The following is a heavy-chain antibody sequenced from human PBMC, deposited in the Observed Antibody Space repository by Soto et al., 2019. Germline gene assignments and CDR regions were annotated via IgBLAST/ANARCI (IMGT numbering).Heavy chain of an antibody. D-gene: IGHD6-6*01. Sequence: PSETLSLTCTVSGASLSNYYWSWIRQPPGKGLEWLGNIYSSGGTSYNPALKSRVTISVDTSQNQFSLRLNSVTAADTAVYYCAALSAYASSSDYWGPGTLVTVSS. V-gene: IGHV4-59*01. CDR3: AALSAYASSSDY. J-gene: IGHJ4*02. CDR2: IYSSGGT. CDR1: GASLSNYY.